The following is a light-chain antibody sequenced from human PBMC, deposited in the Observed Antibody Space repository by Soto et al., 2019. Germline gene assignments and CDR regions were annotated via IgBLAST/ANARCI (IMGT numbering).Light chain of an antibody. CDR3: QQRTNWPPLT. CDR2: DAS. Sequence: EIVLTQSPATLSLSPGERGTLSCRASQSVGTYLAWYQQKPGQAPRLLIYDASNRATGIPARFSGSGSGTDFTLTISGLEPEDFAVYYCQQRTNWPPLTFGGGTKVEIK. V-gene: IGKV3-11*01. CDR1: QSVGTY. J-gene: IGKJ4*01.